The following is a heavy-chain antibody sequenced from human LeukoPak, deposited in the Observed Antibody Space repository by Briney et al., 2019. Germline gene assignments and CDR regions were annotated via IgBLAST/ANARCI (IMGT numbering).Heavy chain of an antibody. CDR1: GFTFSSYS. J-gene: IGHJ4*02. CDR3: AKDVPYYYDSSAFGGFDY. Sequence: GGSLRLSCAASGFTFSSYSMNWVRQAPGKGLEGVSSISSSSSYIYYADSVKGRFTISRDNSKNTLYLQMNSLSAEDTAVYYCAKDVPYYYDSSAFGGFDYWGQGTLVTVSS. D-gene: IGHD3-22*01. CDR2: ISSSSSYI. V-gene: IGHV3-21*04.